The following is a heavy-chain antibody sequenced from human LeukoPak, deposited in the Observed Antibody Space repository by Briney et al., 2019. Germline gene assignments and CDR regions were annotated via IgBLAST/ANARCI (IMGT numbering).Heavy chain of an antibody. V-gene: IGHV3-48*01. J-gene: IGHJ3*01. D-gene: IGHD4-11*01. CDR2: ISSSSSTI. CDR3: ARDDSYAFDV. Sequence: GGSLRLSCVASGSTFSSYSMNWVRQAPGKGLEWVSYISSSSSTIHYADSVQGRFTISRDNAKNSLFLEMNSLRAEDTAVYYCARDDSYAFDVWGQGTMVTVSS. CDR1: GSTFSSYS.